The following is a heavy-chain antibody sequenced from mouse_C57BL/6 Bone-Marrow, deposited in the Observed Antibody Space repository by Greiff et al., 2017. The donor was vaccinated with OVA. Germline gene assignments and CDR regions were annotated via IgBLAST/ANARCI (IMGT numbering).Heavy chain of an antibody. CDR1: GYSITSGYY. V-gene: IGHV3-6*01. CDR2: ISYDGSN. Sequence: EVQLQQSGPGLVKPSQSLSLTCSVTGYSITSGYYWNWIRQFPGKKLEWMGYISYDGSNNYNPSLKNRNSITRDTSKNQFFLKLNSVTTEDTATYYCAREGEGAMDYWGQGTSVTVSS. CDR3: AREGEGAMDY. J-gene: IGHJ4*01.